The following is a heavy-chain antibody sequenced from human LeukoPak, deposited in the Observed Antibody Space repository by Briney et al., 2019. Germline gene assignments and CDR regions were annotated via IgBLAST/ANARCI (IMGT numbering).Heavy chain of an antibody. V-gene: IGHV1-2*02. D-gene: IGHD2-21*01. J-gene: IGHJ4*02. CDR3: ARDRLRGYHRYYFDY. Sequence: ASVKVSCKASGYTFTGYYMHWVRQAPGQGLEWMGWINPNSGGTNYAQKFQGRVTMTRDTSISTAYMELSRLRSDDTAVYYCARDRLRGYHRYYFDYWGQGTLVTVS. CDR1: GYTFTGYY. CDR2: INPNSGGT.